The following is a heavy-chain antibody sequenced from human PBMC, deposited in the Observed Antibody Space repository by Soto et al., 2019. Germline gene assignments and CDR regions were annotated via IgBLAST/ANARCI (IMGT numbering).Heavy chain of an antibody. J-gene: IGHJ6*02. CDR2: ISYDGSNK. CDR3: ARGGGGNPDYYYYSMDV. D-gene: IGHD3-16*02. Sequence: QVQLVESGGGVVQPGRSLRLSCAASGFTFSSYAMHWVRQAPGKGLEWVAVISYDGSNKYYADSVKGRFTISRDNSKNTLYLQMNSLRAEDTAVYYCARGGGGNPDYYYYSMDVWGQGTTVTVSS. V-gene: IGHV3-30-3*01. CDR1: GFTFSSYA.